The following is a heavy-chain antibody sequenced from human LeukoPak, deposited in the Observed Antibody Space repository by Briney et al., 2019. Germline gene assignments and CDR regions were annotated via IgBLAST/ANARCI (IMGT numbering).Heavy chain of an antibody. CDR3: ARPAAGLGGFDY. J-gene: IGHJ4*02. Sequence: PGESLKISCRGSGYSFTAYWIAWVRQMPGKGLGWMATIYPGDSATTYSPSFQGQVTISADKSITTAYLQWSSLKASDTAMYYCARPAAGLGGFDYWGQGTLVTVPS. CDR1: GYSFTAYW. V-gene: IGHV5-51*01. CDR2: IYPGDSAT. D-gene: IGHD3-16*01.